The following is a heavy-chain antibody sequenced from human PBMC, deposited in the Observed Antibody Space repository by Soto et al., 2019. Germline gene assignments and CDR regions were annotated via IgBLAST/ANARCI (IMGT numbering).Heavy chain of an antibody. D-gene: IGHD3-22*01. CDR3: ARDVVYDSSGYYPYYYYGMDV. J-gene: IGHJ6*02. Sequence: GGSLRLSCAASGFKFDDYTMFWVRQAPGKGLEWVSLISGDGDSAFYADSVKGRFTISRDNSKNTLYLQMNSLKAEDTAVYYCARDVVYDSSGYYPYYYYGMDVWGQGTTVTVSS. CDR2: ISGDGDSA. CDR1: GFKFDDYT. V-gene: IGHV3-43*01.